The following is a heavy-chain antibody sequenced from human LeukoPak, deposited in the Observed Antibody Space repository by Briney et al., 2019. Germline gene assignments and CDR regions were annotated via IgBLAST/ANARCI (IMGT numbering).Heavy chain of an antibody. D-gene: IGHD3-22*01. V-gene: IGHV4-34*01. Sequence: SETLSLTCAVYGGSFSGYYWSWIRQPPGEGLEWFGAINHSGSTTYYPSLKSRVTISVDTSKNQFSLLLSSVTAADTPVYYCARDRYYYDSSGPYYFDYWGQGTLVTVSS. CDR2: INHSGST. CDR3: ARDRYYYDSSGPYYFDY. CDR1: GGSFSGYY. J-gene: IGHJ4*02.